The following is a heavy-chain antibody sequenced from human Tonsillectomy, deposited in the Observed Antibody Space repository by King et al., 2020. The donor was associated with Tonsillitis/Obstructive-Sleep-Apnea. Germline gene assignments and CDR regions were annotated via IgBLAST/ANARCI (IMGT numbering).Heavy chain of an antibody. Sequence: QLVQSGAEVKKPGESLKISCKGSGYSFASYWIGWVRQMPGKGLEWMVIIYPDDSDTRYSPSFQGQVTISADKSISTAYLQWSSLKASDTALYYCARVGSYYDSSGYSDAFDIWGLGTMVTVSS. CDR1: GYSFASYW. CDR2: IYPDDSDT. V-gene: IGHV5-51*03. CDR3: ARVGSYYDSSGYSDAFDI. D-gene: IGHD3-22*01. J-gene: IGHJ3*02.